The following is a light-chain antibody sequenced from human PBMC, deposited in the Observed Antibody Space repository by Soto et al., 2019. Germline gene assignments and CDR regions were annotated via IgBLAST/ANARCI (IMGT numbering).Light chain of an antibody. CDR1: QDISNH. J-gene: IGKJ2*03. Sequence: DIQMTQSPSSLSASVGDRVTITCQASQDISNHLNWYQQKPGEAPKLLIYAASNLETGVPSRFSGSGSGTDFTFTISILQAEDIAIYCCQHYNSLPYSFGQGTKLEIK. CDR3: QHYNSLPYS. CDR2: AAS. V-gene: IGKV1-33*01.